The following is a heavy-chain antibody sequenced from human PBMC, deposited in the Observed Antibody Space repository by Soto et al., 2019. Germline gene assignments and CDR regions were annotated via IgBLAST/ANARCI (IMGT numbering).Heavy chain of an antibody. J-gene: IGHJ4*02. V-gene: IGHV2-5*02. Sequence: QITLNESGPTVVRPTETLTLTCRFSGFSLTTSGVGVGWIRQSPGKAPAWLALVSWDDDKRYSASLKSRLTITKDTSKNQVVLTVSDLDPTDTATYYCAHRVLRTVFGLVTTTAIYFDFWGQGTPVAVSS. CDR3: AHRVLRTVFGLVTTTAIYFDF. D-gene: IGHD3-3*01. CDR2: VSWDDDK. CDR1: GFSLTTSGVG.